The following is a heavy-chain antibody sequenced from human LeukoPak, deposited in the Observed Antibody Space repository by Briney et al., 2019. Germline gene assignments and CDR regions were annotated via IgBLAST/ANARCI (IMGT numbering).Heavy chain of an antibody. D-gene: IGHD2-2*01. CDR2: INPDGGRT. Sequence: GGSLRLSCAASGFTFSTYWVHWVRQAPGKGLVWVSRINPDGGRTDYAESVKGRFTISRDNAKNSLYLQMNSLRAEDTAVYYCARRYCSSTSCLIDYWGQGTLVTVSS. V-gene: IGHV3-74*01. J-gene: IGHJ4*02. CDR1: GFTFSTYW. CDR3: ARRYCSSTSCLIDY.